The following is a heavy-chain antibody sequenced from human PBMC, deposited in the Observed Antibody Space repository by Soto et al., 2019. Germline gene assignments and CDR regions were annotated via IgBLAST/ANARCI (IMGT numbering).Heavy chain of an antibody. CDR3: AREGPVSPKRDITGTTASVRWFDP. CDR2: INPNSGGT. D-gene: IGHD1-7*01. V-gene: IGHV1-2*04. Sequence: GASVKVSCKASGYTFTGYYMHWVRQAPGQGLEWMGWINPNSGGTNYAQKFQGWVTMTRDTSISTAYMELSRLRSDDTAVYYCAREGPVSPKRDITGTTASVRWFDPWGQGTLVTVSS. CDR1: GYTFTGYY. J-gene: IGHJ5*02.